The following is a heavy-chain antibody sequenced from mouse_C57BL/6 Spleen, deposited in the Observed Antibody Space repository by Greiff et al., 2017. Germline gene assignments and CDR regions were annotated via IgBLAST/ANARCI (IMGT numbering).Heavy chain of an antibody. CDR1: GYTFTSYW. D-gene: IGHD1-1*01. J-gene: IGHJ2*01. CDR2: IDPSDSYT. Sequence: QVPLKQPGAELVMPGASVKLSCKASGYTFTSYWLHWVKPRPGQGLEWIGEIDPSDSYTNYNQKFKGKSTLTLYKSSSTAYMQLSSLTSEDSAVDYSARGVITTVVTFDYWGQGTTLTVSS. V-gene: IGHV1-69*01. CDR3: ARGVITTVVTFDY.